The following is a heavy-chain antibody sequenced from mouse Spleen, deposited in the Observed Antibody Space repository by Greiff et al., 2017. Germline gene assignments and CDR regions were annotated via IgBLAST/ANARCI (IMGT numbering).Heavy chain of an antibody. Sequence: EVQLVESGGGLVKPGGSLKLSCAASGFTFSSYAMSWVRQTPEKRLEWVATISDGGSYTYYPDNVKGRFTISRDNAKNNLYLQMSHLKSEDTAMYYCARGSNYEYFDVWGTGTTVTVSS. J-gene: IGHJ1*03. D-gene: IGHD2-5*01. CDR1: GFTFSSYA. CDR2: ISDGGSYT. V-gene: IGHV5-4*01. CDR3: ARGSNYEYFDV.